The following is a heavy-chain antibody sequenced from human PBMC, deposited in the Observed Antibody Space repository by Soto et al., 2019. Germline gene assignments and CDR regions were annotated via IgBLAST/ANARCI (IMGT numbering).Heavy chain of an antibody. CDR2: IYYSGST. V-gene: IGHV4-39*01. CDR1: GGSISSSSYY. J-gene: IGHJ6*02. Sequence: PSETLSLTCTVSGGSISSSSYYWGWIRQPPGKGLEWIGSIYYSGSTYYNPSLKSRVTISVDTSKNQFSLKLSSVTAADTAVYYCARITEVDYDFWSGSGYYYGMDVWGQGTTVT. D-gene: IGHD3-3*01. CDR3: ARITEVDYDFWSGSGYYYGMDV.